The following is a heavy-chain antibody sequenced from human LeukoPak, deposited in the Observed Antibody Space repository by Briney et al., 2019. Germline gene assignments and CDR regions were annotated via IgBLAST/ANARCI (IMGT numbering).Heavy chain of an antibody. CDR3: GRGGGGLRWYQYNWFDP. D-gene: IGHD4-17*01. Sequence: PSETLSLTCAVSGGSISSYYWSWIRQPPGKGLEWIGGIYTSGSTNYNPSLKSRVTMSVDTSKNQFSLKLSSVTAADTAGDYCGRGGGGLRWYQYNWFDPWGQGTLVTVSS. CDR2: IYTSGST. CDR1: GGSISSYY. J-gene: IGHJ5*02. V-gene: IGHV4-4*07.